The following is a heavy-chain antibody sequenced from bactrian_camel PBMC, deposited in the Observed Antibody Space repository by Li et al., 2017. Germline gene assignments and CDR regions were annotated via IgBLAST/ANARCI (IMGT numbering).Heavy chain of an antibody. V-gene: IGHV3S1*01. J-gene: IGHJ4*01. CDR3: AAPHGGSWYRRCPDEYNY. CDR2: IFTGGPAV. D-gene: IGHD6*01. CDR1: GGPYAGHC. Sequence: QLVESGGSSVQAGGSLRLSCVSSGGPYAGHCMGWFRQAPGKQREVIATIFTGGPAVYYAASVKGRSTISQDKGKETLFLQTDSLKPEDTAMYYCAAPHGGSWYRRCPDEYNYWGQGTQVTVS.